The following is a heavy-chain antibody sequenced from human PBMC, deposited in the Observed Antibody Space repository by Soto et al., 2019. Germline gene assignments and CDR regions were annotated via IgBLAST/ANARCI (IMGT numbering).Heavy chain of an antibody. V-gene: IGHV4-38-2*01. J-gene: IGHJ6*02. CDR1: GYSFNSVHF. Sequence: PSETLSLTCVGSGYSFNSVHFWGWIRQPPGKGLQWIGSLSQNGGTYRNPSLRSRVTLSVDTSKNQFSLKLTSVTAADAAVYYCAAATLPGARFYGMDVWGQGSTVTVSS. D-gene: IGHD2-2*01. CDR2: LSQNGGT. CDR3: AAATLPGARFYGMDV.